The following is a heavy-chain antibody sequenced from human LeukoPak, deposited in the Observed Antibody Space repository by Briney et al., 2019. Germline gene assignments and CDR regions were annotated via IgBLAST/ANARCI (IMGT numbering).Heavy chain of an antibody. CDR3: AKDFGSGIVVAPFDY. J-gene: IGHJ4*02. D-gene: IGHD3-22*01. V-gene: IGHV3-30*18. CDR1: GFTFSSYG. Sequence: TGGSLRLSCAASGFTFSSYGMHWVRQAPGKGLEWVAVISYDGSNKYYADSVKGRFTISRDNSKNTLYLQMNSLRAEDTAVYYCAKDFGSGIVVAPFDYWGQGILVTVSS. CDR2: ISYDGSNK.